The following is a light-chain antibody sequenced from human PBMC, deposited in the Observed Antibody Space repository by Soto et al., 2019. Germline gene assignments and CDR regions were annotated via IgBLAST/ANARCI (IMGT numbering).Light chain of an antibody. CDR1: QSLTNN. V-gene: IGKV3-15*01. CDR3: QQYNSWLWT. CDR2: GAS. J-gene: IGKJ1*01. Sequence: EIVLTQSPGTLSLSPGERATLSCRASQSLTNNYFAWYQQKPGQAPRLLIYGASTRATGIPARFSGSGSGTEFTLIISSLQSEDSAVYYCQQYNSWLWTFGQGTKV.